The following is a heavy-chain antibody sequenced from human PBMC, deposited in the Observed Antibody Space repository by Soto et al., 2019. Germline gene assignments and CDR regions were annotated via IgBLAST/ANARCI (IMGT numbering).Heavy chain of an antibody. V-gene: IGHV1-18*01. CDR1: GYTFTSYG. CDR3: ARDYSSGWYYFDY. D-gene: IGHD6-19*01. CDR2: ISAYNGNT. Sequence: ASVKVSCKASGYTFTSYGISWVRQAPGQRLEWMGWISAYNGNTQYSQKLQGRVTITRDTSASTAYMELSSLRSEDTAVYYCARDYSSGWYYFDYWGQGTLVTVSS. J-gene: IGHJ4*02.